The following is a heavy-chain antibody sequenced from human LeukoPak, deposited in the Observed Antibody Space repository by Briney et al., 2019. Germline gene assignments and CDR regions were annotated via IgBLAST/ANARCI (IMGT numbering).Heavy chain of an antibody. CDR2: INHSGST. D-gene: IGHD2-2*01. CDR3: ARVRGFCSSTSCRYYYYYYGMDV. V-gene: IGHV4-34*01. CDR1: GGSFSGYY. Sequence: SETLSLTCAVYGGSFSGYYWSWIRQPPGKGLEWIGEINHSGSTNYNPSLKSRVTISVDTSKNQLSLKLSSVTAADTAVYYCARVRGFCSSTSCRYYYYYYGMDVWGQGTTVTVSS. J-gene: IGHJ6*02.